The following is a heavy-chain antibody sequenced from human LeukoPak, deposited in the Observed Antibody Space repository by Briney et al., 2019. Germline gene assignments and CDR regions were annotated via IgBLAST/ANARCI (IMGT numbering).Heavy chain of an antibody. CDR3: AKRRGLELLYYYYMDV. CDR1: GFTFSSHW. D-gene: IGHD1-7*01. J-gene: IGHJ6*03. V-gene: IGHV3-74*01. Sequence: GGSLRLSCAASGFTFSSHWMHWVRQAPGKGLVWVSRINSDGSSTSYADSVKGRFTISRDNSKNTLFLQMNSLRAEDTAVYYCAKRRGLELLYYYYMDVWGKGTTVTVSS. CDR2: INSDGSST.